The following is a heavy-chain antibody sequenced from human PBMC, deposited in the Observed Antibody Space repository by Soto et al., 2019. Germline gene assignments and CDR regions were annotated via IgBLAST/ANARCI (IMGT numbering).Heavy chain of an antibody. CDR1: GFSLSTSVVV. CDR3: AYSANYRSGSYTITD. V-gene: IGHV2-5*01. D-gene: IGHD3-10*01. Sequence: DSGPTLVNPTQTLTLTCTFSGFSLSTSVVVVGWIRQPPGKSLECLALIYWNDDKRYSPSLKNSLTITKDTSKNQVVLTMTNMEAGDTATYYCAYSANYRSGSYTITDWGPGTMVTVSS. J-gene: IGHJ4*02. CDR2: IYWNDDK.